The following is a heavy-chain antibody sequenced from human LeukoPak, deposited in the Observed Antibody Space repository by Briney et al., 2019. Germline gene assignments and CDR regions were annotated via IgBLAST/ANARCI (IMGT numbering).Heavy chain of an antibody. D-gene: IGHD4-11*01. J-gene: IGHJ3*02. CDR2: IIPIFGTA. CDR1: GGTFSSYA. CDR3: ARASLPITTPAFDI. V-gene: IGHV1-69*13. Sequence: ASVKVSCKASGGTFSSYAISWVRQAPGQGLEWMGGIIPIFGTANYAQKFQGRVTITADESTSTAYMELSSLRSEDTAVYYCARASLPITTPAFDIWGQGTMVTVSS.